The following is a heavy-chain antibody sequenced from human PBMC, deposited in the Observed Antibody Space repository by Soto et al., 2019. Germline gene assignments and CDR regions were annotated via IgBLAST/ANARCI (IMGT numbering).Heavy chain of an antibody. Sequence: QVQLVESGGGVVQPGRSLRLSCAASGFTFSSYGMHWVRQAPGKGLEWVAVIWYDGSNKYYADSVKGRFTISRDNSKNTLYLQMNSLRAEDTAVYYCARDWVRGVFFFSYYMDVWGKGTRSPSP. V-gene: IGHV3-33*01. CDR1: GFTFSSYG. CDR3: ARDWVRGVFFFSYYMDV. D-gene: IGHD3-10*01. J-gene: IGHJ6*03. CDR2: IWYDGSNK.